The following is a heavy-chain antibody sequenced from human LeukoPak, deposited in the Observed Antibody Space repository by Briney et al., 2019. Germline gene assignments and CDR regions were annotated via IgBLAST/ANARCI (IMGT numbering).Heavy chain of an antibody. D-gene: IGHD3-9*01. CDR1: GFTFTRSA. CDR3: AKEGLRYFDFDF. J-gene: IGHJ4*02. V-gene: IGHV3-23*01. CDR2: FSGGGDT. Sequence: PGGSLRLSCAASGFTFTRSAVSWVRQAPGKGLEWVSAFSGGGDTYYADSVKGRFTISRDTSKNTLYLQMNSLSAEDTAVYYCAKEGLRYFDFDFWGQGTLVTVSS.